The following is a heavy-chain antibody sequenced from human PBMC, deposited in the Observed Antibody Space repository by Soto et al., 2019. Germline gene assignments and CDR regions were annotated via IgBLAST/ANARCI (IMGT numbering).Heavy chain of an antibody. V-gene: IGHV1-18*01. Sequence: ASVKVSCKASGYTFTSYGISWVRQAPGQGLEWMGWISAYNGNTNYAQKLQGRVTMTTETSTSTAYMELRSLRSDDTAVYYCARDWGYISSWHKKNFDYWGQGTLVTVSS. J-gene: IGHJ4*02. D-gene: IGHD6-13*01. CDR1: GYTFTSYG. CDR2: ISAYNGNT. CDR3: ARDWGYISSWHKKNFDY.